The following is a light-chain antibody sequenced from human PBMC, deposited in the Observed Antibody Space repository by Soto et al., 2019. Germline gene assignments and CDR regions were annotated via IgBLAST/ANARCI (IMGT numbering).Light chain of an antibody. J-gene: IGLJ1*01. CDR2: DVN. Sequence: QSVLTQPRSVSGSPGQSVTISCTGTSSNVGNYNYVSWYQQHPGQVPKLMIFDVNKRPSGVPARFSGSKSGTTASLTISGLQADDEADYYCCSYAGSHTYVFGTGTKLTVL. CDR3: CSYAGSHTYV. V-gene: IGLV2-11*01. CDR1: SSNVGNYNY.